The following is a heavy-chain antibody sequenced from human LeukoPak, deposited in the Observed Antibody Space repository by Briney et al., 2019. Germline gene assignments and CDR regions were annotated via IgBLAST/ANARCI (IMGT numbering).Heavy chain of an antibody. CDR3: ALGALHY. D-gene: IGHD1-26*01. Sequence: QAGGSLTLSCAASGITFSTAWMSWFRQAPGKGLEWVANINEDGTEKYYVDSVKGQFTISRDNAKNSLYLEMNSLRAEDSAVYYCALGALHYWGQGTLVTVSS. J-gene: IGHJ4*02. CDR2: INEDGTEK. V-gene: IGHV3-7*01. CDR1: GITFSTAW.